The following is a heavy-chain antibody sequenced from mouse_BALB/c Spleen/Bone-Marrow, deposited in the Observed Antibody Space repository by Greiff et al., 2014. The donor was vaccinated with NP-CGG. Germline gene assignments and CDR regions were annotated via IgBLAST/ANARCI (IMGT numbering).Heavy chain of an antibody. Sequence: VQVVESGPELVKPGASVKISCKTSGYAFSSPWMNWVKQRPGQGLEWIGRIYPGDGDTNYNGKFKGKATLTADKSPSTAYMQLSSLTSVDSAVYFCAKNDGYSWGQGTLVTVSA. J-gene: IGHJ3*01. CDR2: IYPGDGDT. V-gene: IGHV1-82*01. D-gene: IGHD2-3*01. CDR3: AKNDGYS. CDR1: GYAFSSPW.